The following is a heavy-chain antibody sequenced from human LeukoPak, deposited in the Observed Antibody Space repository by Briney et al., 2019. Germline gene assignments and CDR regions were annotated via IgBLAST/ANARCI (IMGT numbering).Heavy chain of an antibody. Sequence: ASVKVSCKASGYTFTSYGISWVRQAPGQGLEWMGWISAYNGNTNYAQKLQGRVTMTTDTSTSTAYMELRSLRSDDTAVYSCARDVGSSWYRGRGGVFDYWGQGTLVTVSS. CDR1: GYTFTSYG. J-gene: IGHJ4*02. CDR3: ARDVGSSWYRGRGGVFDY. CDR2: ISAYNGNT. V-gene: IGHV1-18*04. D-gene: IGHD6-13*01.